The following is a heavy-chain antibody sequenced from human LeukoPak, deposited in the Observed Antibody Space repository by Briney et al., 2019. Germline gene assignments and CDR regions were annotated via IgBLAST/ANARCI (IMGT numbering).Heavy chain of an antibody. Sequence: GGSLRLSCAASGFTFGSYAMSWVRQAPGKGLQWVSAISGSGGSTYYADSVKGRFTISRDNSKNTLYLQMNSLRAEDTAVYYCAKDLGYDSSGYSDYWGQGTLVTVSS. J-gene: IGHJ4*02. D-gene: IGHD3-22*01. V-gene: IGHV3-23*01. CDR2: ISGSGGST. CDR1: GFTFGSYA. CDR3: AKDLGYDSSGYSDY.